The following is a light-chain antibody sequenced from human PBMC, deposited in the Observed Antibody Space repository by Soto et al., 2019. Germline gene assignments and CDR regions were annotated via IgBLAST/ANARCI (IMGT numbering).Light chain of an antibody. Sequence: IVLIQSPATLSVSPGERATVSCRASQSVSRNLAWYQQKPGQAPRLLIYDAFNRATGIPARFSGSGSGADFTLTISSLEPEDFAVYYCHQRSSWPITFGQGTRLEIK. J-gene: IGKJ5*01. V-gene: IGKV3-11*01. CDR3: HQRSSWPIT. CDR1: QSVSRN. CDR2: DAF.